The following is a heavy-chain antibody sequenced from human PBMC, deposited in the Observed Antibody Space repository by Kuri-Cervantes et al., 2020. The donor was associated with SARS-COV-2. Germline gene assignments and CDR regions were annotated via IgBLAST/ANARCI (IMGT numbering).Heavy chain of an antibody. J-gene: IGHJ5*02. CDR2: IKQDGSEK. CDR1: GFTFSSYW. CDR3: AIGGNYWHA. Sequence: GESLKISCAASGFTFSSYWMSWVRQAPGKGLEWVANIKQDGSEKYYVDSVKGRFTISRDNAKNSLYLQMNSLGTDDMAVYYCAIGGNYWHAWGQGTLVTVSS. V-gene: IGHV3-7*01. D-gene: IGHD1-1*01.